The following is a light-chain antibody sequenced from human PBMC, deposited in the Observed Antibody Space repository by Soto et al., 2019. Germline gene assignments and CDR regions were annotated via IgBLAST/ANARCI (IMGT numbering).Light chain of an antibody. V-gene: IGKV3-20*01. CDR2: GAS. Sequence: EIVLTQSPGTLSLSPGERATLSCRASQSISSTFLAWYQQKPGQAPRLLIYGASSRATGIPDRFTASGSGTDFTLTISRLEPEDFAVYYCQRYGGSPMYTFGQGTKLEIK. J-gene: IGKJ2*01. CDR3: QRYGGSPMYT. CDR1: QSISSTF.